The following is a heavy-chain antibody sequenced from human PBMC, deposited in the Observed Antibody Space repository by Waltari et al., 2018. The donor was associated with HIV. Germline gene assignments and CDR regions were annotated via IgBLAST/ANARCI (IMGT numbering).Heavy chain of an antibody. D-gene: IGHD3-22*01. V-gene: IGHV1-2*02. Sequence: QVHLVQSGAEVKKPWDSVRDSCETSGYNFHAYYMHWLRQAPGQGLEWMGWINVNSGGTRYAQKFQDRVTVTRDTSINTTYLELRSLRSDDTAEYFCAREYYYDSGAYSNWFDPWGQGTLVTVSS. J-gene: IGHJ5*02. CDR3: AREYYYDSGAYSNWFDP. CDR1: GYNFHAYY. CDR2: INVNSGGT.